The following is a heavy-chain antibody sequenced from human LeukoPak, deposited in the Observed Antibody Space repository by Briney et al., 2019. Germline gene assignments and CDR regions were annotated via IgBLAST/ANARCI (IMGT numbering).Heavy chain of an antibody. CDR2: ISWNSGSI. CDR3: ARGRFTTVVTNIRLDY. J-gene: IGHJ4*02. Sequence: GGSLRLSCAASGFTFSSYAMSWVRQAPGKGLEWVSGISWNSGSIGYADSVKGRFTISRDNAKNSLYLQMNSLRAEDTALYYCARGRFTTVVTNIRLDYWGQGTLVTVSS. D-gene: IGHD4-23*01. CDR1: GFTFSSYA. V-gene: IGHV3-9*01.